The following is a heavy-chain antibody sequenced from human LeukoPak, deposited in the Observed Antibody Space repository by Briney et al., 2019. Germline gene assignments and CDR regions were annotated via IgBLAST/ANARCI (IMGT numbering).Heavy chain of an antibody. D-gene: IGHD7-27*01. V-gene: IGHV4-34*01. J-gene: IGHJ2*01. CDR2: IHYKGAT. CDR1: GGSFSGYY. CDR3: ARDNLGSFSFDV. Sequence: SETLSLTCAVSGGSFSGYYWSWIRQSPGKGLEWIAEIHYKGATSHKPSLESRVTISGDTSKNQISLKVTSVTAADTAVYYCARDNLGSFSFDVWGRGTLVTVSS.